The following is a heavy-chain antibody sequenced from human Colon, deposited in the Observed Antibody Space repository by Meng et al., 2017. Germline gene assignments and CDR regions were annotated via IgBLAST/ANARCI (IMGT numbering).Heavy chain of an antibody. D-gene: IGHD3-10*02. CDR2: TYYRSKYYN. V-gene: IGHV6-1*01. CDR1: GDSVSSNSAA. J-gene: IGHJ4*02. CDR3: ARDWGDVRGGFDF. Sequence: QGQLQQSGPGLVKPAQTLSLTGAIAGDSVSSNSAAWNWIRQSPSRGLEWLGRTYYRSKYYNDYALSVKSRITINPDTSKNQFSLQLNSVTPEDTAIYYCARDWGDVRGGFDFWGQGTLVTASS.